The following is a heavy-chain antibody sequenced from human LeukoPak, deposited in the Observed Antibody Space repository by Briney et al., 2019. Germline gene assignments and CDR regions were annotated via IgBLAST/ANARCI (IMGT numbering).Heavy chain of an antibody. CDR3: AKRGVVIRVILVGFHKEAYYFDS. CDR1: GITLSNYG. Sequence: PGRSLRPSCAVSGITLSNYGISWVRQARGGGLEWVVGIRGRGGRTNHADGVKGRFTISRENAKNTLFRQMNSLRVEDTAVYFCAKRGVVIRVILVGFHKEAYYFDSWGQGALVTVSS. V-gene: IGHV3-23*01. D-gene: IGHD3-22*01. CDR2: IRGRGGRT. J-gene: IGHJ4*02.